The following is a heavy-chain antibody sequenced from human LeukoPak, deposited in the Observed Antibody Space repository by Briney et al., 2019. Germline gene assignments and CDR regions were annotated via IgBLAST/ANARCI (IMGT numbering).Heavy chain of an antibody. CDR2: IYYSGST. D-gene: IGHD4-17*01. Sequence: PSETLSLTCAVYGGSFSGYYWSWIRQPPGKGLEWIGYIYYSGSTNYNPSLRSRVTISVDTSKSQFSLNLSSVTAADTAVYYCARASDYGDHGGHYYYYGVDVWGQGTTVTVSS. CDR1: GGSFSGYY. V-gene: IGHV4-59*01. J-gene: IGHJ6*02. CDR3: ARASDYGDHGGHYYYYGVDV.